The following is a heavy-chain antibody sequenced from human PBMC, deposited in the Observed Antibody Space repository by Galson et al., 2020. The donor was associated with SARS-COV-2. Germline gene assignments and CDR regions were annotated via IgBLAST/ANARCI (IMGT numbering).Heavy chain of an antibody. CDR3: ARGWSDSSGYYIGGWFDP. D-gene: IGHD3-22*01. V-gene: IGHV4-31*03. J-gene: IGHJ5*02. CDR1: GGSISSGGYY. Sequence: SETLSLTCTVSGGSISSGGYYWSWIRQHPGKGLEWIGYIYYSGSTYYNPSLKSRVTISVDTSKNQFSLKLSSVTAADTAVYYCARGWSDSSGYYIGGWFDPWGQGTLVTVSS. CDR2: IYYSGST.